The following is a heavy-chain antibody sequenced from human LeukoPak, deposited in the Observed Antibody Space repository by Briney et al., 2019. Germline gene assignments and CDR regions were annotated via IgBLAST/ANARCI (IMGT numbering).Heavy chain of an antibody. CDR3: VKDALPGIAATGSFGS. CDR1: GFIFSSYG. D-gene: IGHD6-13*01. J-gene: IGHJ4*02. V-gene: IGHV3-33*03. Sequence: GGSLRLSCAASGFIFSSYGMHWVRQAPGKGLEWVAVIWYDGSNKYYGDSVKGRFSISRDSSNNTLYLQMNSLRAEDTAVYYCVKDALPGIAATGSFGSWGLGTLVTVS. CDR2: IWYDGSNK.